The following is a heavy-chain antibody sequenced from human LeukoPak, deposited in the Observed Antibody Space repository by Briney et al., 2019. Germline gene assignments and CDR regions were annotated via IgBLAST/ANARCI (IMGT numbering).Heavy chain of an antibody. Sequence: SVKVSCKASGGTFSDFVISWVRQAPGQGLEWMGGIIPIFHTAYYAQKFQGRVTITADKSTGTGYMELRSLRSEDTAVYYCATLADLLTGYVPHPNYFYYMDVWGTGTAVTVSS. V-gene: IGHV1-69*06. J-gene: IGHJ6*03. CDR2: IIPIFHTA. CDR3: ATLADLLTGYVPHPNYFYYMDV. CDR1: GGTFSDFV. D-gene: IGHD3-9*01.